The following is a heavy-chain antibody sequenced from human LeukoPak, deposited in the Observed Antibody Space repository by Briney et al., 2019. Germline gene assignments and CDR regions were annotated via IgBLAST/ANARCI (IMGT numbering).Heavy chain of an antibody. CDR1: GYTFTSYA. Sequence: GASVKVSCKASGYTFTSYAISWVRQAPGQGLEWMGGIIPIFGTANYAQKFQGRVTITADESTNTAYMELSSLRSEDTAVYYCARSRGIAARLDYYYMDVWGKGTTVTVSS. CDR2: IIPIFGTA. V-gene: IGHV1-69*13. J-gene: IGHJ6*03. CDR3: ARSRGIAARLDYYYMDV. D-gene: IGHD6-6*01.